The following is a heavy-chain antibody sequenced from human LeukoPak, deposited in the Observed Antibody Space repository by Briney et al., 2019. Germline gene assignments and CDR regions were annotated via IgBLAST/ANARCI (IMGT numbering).Heavy chain of an antibody. CDR1: GYTFTSSD. D-gene: IGHD6-13*01. CDR3: ARGRPGLASAGTYDC. J-gene: IGHJ4*02. CDR2: MNPNSGKT. Sequence: ASVKVSCKASGYTFTSSDINWVRQAPGQGLEWMGWMNPNSGKTGSARKFQGRVAMTKNISISTAYIEVSSLGYEDTATYYCARGRPGLASAGTYDCWAQGTLITVSS. V-gene: IGHV1-8*01.